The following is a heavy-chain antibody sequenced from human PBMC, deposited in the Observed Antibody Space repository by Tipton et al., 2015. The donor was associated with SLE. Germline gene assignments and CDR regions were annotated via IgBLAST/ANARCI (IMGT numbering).Heavy chain of an antibody. Sequence: GLVKPSETLSLTCTVSGGSISSYYWSWIRQPPGKGLEWIGYIYYSGSTNYNPSLKSRVTISVDTSKNQFSLKLSSVTAADTAVYYCARERYCSGGSCCYGMDVWGQGTTVTVSS. CDR3: ARERYCSGGSCCYGMDV. CDR1: GGSISSYY. D-gene: IGHD2-15*01. J-gene: IGHJ6*02. V-gene: IGHV4-59*08. CDR2: IYYSGST.